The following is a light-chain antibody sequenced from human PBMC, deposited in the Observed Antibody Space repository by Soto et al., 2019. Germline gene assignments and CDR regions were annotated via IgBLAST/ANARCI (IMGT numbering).Light chain of an antibody. CDR2: AAS. Sequence: DIQLTQSPSFLSASVGDRVTITCRASQGISSYLAWYQQKPGKAPKLLIYAASTLQSGVPSRFSGSGSGTEFTLTISSLQPEDFATYYCQQLNSYPGGITFGGGTKVEIK. CDR1: QGISSY. J-gene: IGKJ4*01. V-gene: IGKV1-9*01. CDR3: QQLNSYPGGIT.